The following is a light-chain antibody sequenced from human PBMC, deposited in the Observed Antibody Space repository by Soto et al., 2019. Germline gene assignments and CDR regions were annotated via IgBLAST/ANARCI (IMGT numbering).Light chain of an antibody. CDR3: TSYASGSAYV. Sequence: QSVLTQPPSVSGSPGQSVALSCTGTSSDVGGYNRVSWYQQAPGKAPKLLIYDVSNRPSGGSTRFSGSKSGNTASLTISGLQAEDEADYYCTSYASGSAYVFGPGTKVTVL. J-gene: IGLJ1*01. CDR1: SSDVGGYNR. V-gene: IGLV2-18*02. CDR2: DVS.